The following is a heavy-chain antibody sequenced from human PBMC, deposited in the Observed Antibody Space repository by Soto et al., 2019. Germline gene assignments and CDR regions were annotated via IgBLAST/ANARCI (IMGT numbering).Heavy chain of an antibody. V-gene: IGHV1-8*01. CDR1: GYAFHSHD. J-gene: IGHJ6*02. CDR3: ARQGPWGRAPDAYYYYAFDV. CDR2: MDPNSGAT. D-gene: IGHD3-16*01. Sequence: ASVKVSCKAYGYAFHSHDVNWVRQASGQGLEWMGWMDPNSGATGFAPKFQGRVTMTRNTSISTAYMDLSSLTSEDTAVYYCARQGPWGRAPDAYYYYAFDVWG.